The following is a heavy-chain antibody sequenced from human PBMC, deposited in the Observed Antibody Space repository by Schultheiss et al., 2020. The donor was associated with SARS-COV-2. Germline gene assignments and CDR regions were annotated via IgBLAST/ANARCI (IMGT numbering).Heavy chain of an antibody. J-gene: IGHJ4*02. CDR3: AKDRVGGGYYYPFDY. V-gene: IGHV3-23*01. Sequence: GESLKISCAASGFTFSSYSMNWVRQAPGKGLEWVSAITGSGDDTYYADSVKGRFTISRDNSKKTFYLQMNSLRAEDSAVYYCAKDRVGGGYYYPFDYWGQGTLVTVSS. CDR1: GFTFSSYS. D-gene: IGHD3-22*01. CDR2: ITGSGDDT.